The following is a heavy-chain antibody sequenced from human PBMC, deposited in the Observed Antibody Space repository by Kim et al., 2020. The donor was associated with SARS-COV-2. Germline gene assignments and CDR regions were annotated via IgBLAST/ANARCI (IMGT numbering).Heavy chain of an antibody. J-gene: IGHJ6*02. CDR3: AGDKVRGAVGYYGMDV. CDR1: GYTFTSYG. V-gene: IGHV1-18*01. D-gene: IGHD3-10*01. CDR2: ISAYNGNT. Sequence: VSVKVSCKASGYTFTSYGISWVRQAPGQGLEWMGWISAYNGNTNYAQKLQGRVTMTTDTSTSTAYMELRSLRSDDTAVYYCAGDKVRGAVGYYGMDVWGQGTTVTVSS.